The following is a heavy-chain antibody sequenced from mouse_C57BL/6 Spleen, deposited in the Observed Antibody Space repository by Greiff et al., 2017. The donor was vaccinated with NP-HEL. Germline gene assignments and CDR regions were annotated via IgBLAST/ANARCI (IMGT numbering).Heavy chain of an antibody. CDR2: IHPNSGST. CDR3: ARSTTVVDYFDY. J-gene: IGHJ2*01. D-gene: IGHD1-1*01. V-gene: IGHV1-64*01. CDR1: GYTFTSYW. Sequence: QLQQPGAELVKPGASVKLSCKASGYTFTSYWMHWVKQRPGQGLEWIGMIHPNSGSTNYNEKFKSKATLTVDKSSSTAYMQLSSLTSEDSAVYYCARSTTVVDYFDYWGQGTTLTVSS.